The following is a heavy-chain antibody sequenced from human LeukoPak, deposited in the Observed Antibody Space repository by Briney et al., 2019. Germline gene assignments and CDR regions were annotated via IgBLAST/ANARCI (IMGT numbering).Heavy chain of an antibody. CDR3: AHRPGWRDYFDY. CDR2: IFWDDDD. D-gene: IGHD3-3*01. CDR1: GFSLSTSGVG. V-gene: IGHV2-5*02. J-gene: IGHJ4*02. Sequence: SGPTLVNPTQALTLTCTFSGFSLSTSGVGVDWIRQPPGKALELLAVIFWDDDDRYIPSLKSRLTITKDTSKNQVVLTMTKMDPLDTATYYCAHRPGWRDYFDYWGQGTLVTVSS.